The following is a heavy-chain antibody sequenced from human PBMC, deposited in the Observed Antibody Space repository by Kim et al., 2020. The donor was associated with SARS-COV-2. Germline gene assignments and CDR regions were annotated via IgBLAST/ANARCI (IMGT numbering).Heavy chain of an antibody. Sequence: SETMSLTCGVSGDSIRYYYWSWIRQPPGKGLEWIGDIYYTGNTNYNPSLKSRVTISVDTSKNQFSLKLNSVTAADTAVYYCASLAAGYGMDVWGPGTTVT. CDR3: ASLAAGYGMDV. D-gene: IGHD6-13*01. CDR1: GDSIRYYY. CDR2: IYYTGNT. V-gene: IGHV4-59*01. J-gene: IGHJ6*02.